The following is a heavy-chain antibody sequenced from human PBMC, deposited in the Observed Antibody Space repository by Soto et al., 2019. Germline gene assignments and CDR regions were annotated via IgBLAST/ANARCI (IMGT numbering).Heavy chain of an antibody. CDR2: IYYSERTSYNSGST. Sequence: KPSETLSLTCTVSGDSMTSSSYYWGWIRQPPGKGLEWVGSIYYSERTSYNSGSTYYSPSLKSRVAISGDTSKGQLSLKLSSVTAADTAVYYCARHTRNQFDPWGQGTLVTVSS. CDR3: ARHTRNQFDP. V-gene: IGHV4-39*01. CDR1: GDSMTSSSYY. J-gene: IGHJ5*02.